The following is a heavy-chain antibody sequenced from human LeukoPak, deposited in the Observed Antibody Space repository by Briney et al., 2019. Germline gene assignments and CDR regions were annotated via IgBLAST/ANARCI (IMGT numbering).Heavy chain of an antibody. V-gene: IGHV3-23*01. Sequence: GGSLRLSCAASGFTFSSYAMSWVRQAPGKGLEWVSAISGSGGSTYYADSVKGRFTISRDNSKNTLYLQMNSLRAEDTAVYYCARVDFWSGYYAAPRRVIDYWGQGTLATVSS. D-gene: IGHD3-3*01. J-gene: IGHJ4*02. CDR1: GFTFSSYA. CDR3: ARVDFWSGYYAAPRRVIDY. CDR2: ISGSGGST.